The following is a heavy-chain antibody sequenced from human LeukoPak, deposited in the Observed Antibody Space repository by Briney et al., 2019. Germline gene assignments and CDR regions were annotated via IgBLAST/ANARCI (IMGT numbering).Heavy chain of an antibody. Sequence: PGGSLRLSCAASGFTFSSYGMHWVRQAPGKGLEWVAVIWYDGSNKYYADSVKGRFTISRDNSKNTLYLQMNSLRAEVTAVYYCARVASYYDSSGYLGGMDVWGQGTTVTVSS. V-gene: IGHV3-33*01. D-gene: IGHD3-22*01. CDR1: GFTFSSYG. CDR3: ARVASYYDSSGYLGGMDV. CDR2: IWYDGSNK. J-gene: IGHJ6*02.